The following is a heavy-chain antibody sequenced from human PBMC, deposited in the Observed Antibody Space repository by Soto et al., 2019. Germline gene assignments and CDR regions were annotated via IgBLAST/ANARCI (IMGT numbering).Heavy chain of an antibody. CDR1: GFTVSSNY. Sequence: GGSLRLSCAASGFTVSSNYMSWVRQAPGKGLEWVSVIYSGGSTYYADSVKGRFTISRHNSKNTLYLQMNSLRAEDTAVYYCARVGGLRYYYYGMDVWGQGTTVTVYS. CDR2: IYSGGST. J-gene: IGHJ6*02. D-gene: IGHD2-15*01. V-gene: IGHV3-53*04. CDR3: ARVGGLRYYYYGMDV.